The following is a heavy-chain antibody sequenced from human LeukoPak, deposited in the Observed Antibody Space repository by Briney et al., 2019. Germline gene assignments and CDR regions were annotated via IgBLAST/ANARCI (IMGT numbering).Heavy chain of an antibody. J-gene: IGHJ4*02. CDR2: INPSGGST. CDR1: GYTLTSYY. CDR3: AREPMGIAVAGSGYFDY. V-gene: IGHV1-46*01. D-gene: IGHD6-19*01. Sequence: ASVKVSCKASGYTLTSYYMHWVRQAPGQGLEWMGIINPSGGSTSYVQKFQGRVTMTRDTSTSTVYMELSSLRSEDTAVYYCAREPMGIAVAGSGYFDYWGQGTLVTVSS.